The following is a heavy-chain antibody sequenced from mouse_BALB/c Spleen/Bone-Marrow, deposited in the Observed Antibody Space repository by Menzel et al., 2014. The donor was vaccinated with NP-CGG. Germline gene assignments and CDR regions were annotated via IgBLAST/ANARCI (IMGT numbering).Heavy chain of an antibody. V-gene: IGHV5-6*01. D-gene: IGHD3-1*01. CDR1: GFTFXSYG. Sequence: EVQLQQSGGDLVKPGGSLKLSSAASGFTFXSYGMSWVRQTPDKRLEWVATISSGGSYTYYPDSVKGRFTISRDNAKNTLYLQMSSLKSEDTAMYYCARDGLDYWGQGTTLTVSS. CDR3: ARDGLDY. J-gene: IGHJ2*01. CDR2: ISSGGSYT.